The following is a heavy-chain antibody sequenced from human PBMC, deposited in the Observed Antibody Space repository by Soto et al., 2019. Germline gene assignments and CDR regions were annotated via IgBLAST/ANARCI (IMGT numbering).Heavy chain of an antibody. J-gene: IGHJ6*02. CDR2: FDPEDGET. V-gene: IGHV1-24*01. D-gene: IGHD1-20*01. CDR1: GYTLTELS. CDR3: ATAGFITLISVDYYGMDV. Sequence: ASVKVSCKVSGYTLTELSMHWVRQAPGIGLEWMGGFDPEDGETIYAQKVQGRVTMTEDTSTDTAYMELSSLRSEDTAVYYCATAGFITLISVDYYGMDVWGQGTTVTVSS.